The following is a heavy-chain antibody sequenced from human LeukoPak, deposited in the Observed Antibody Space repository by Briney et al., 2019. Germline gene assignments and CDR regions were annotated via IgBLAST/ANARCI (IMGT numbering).Heavy chain of an antibody. J-gene: IGHJ4*02. CDR1: GYTFTSYD. V-gene: IGHV1-8*01. CDR2: MNPNSGNT. D-gene: IGHD5-12*01. Sequence: ASVKVSCKASGYTFTSYDINWVRQAPGQGLEWMGWMNPNSGNTGYAQKFQGRVTMTRNTSISTAYMELSSLRSEDTAVYYCAGAIREATILKRSRYYFDYWGQGTLVTVSS. CDR3: AGAIREATILKRSRYYFDY.